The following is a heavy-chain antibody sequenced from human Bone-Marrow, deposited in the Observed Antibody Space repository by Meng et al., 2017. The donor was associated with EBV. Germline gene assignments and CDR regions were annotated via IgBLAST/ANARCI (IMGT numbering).Heavy chain of an antibody. CDR3: ARTYTVTTGWFDP. D-gene: IGHD4-17*01. J-gene: IGHJ5*02. V-gene: IGHV4-30-4*01. CDR1: GGSISSGGNY. Sequence: QGQLQGPGPGLGKPSQTLSLTCAVSGGSISSGGNYWSWIRQPPGKGLESIGYIYYSGSTYYNPSLKSRVTISVDTSKNHFSLKLSSVTAADTAVYYCARTYTVTTGWFDPWGQGTLVTVSS. CDR2: IYYSGST.